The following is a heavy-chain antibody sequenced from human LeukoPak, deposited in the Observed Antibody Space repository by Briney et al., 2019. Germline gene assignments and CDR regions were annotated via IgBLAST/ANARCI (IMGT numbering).Heavy chain of an antibody. D-gene: IGHD1-26*01. J-gene: IGHJ4*02. CDR3: ATADWESFYFDS. Sequence: SETLSLTCTVSGGSVSRGGYYWNWIRQHPGKGLEWIGFTSYSEGTYYNPSLMSRITISVDRSQNQFSLKMRDVTAADTAVYFYATADWESFYFDSWGQGVLVAVSS. CDR2: TSYSEGT. CDR1: GGSVSRGGYY. V-gene: IGHV4-31*03.